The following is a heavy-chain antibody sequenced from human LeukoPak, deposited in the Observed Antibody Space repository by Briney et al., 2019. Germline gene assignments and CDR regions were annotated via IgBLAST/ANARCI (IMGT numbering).Heavy chain of an antibody. CDR2: IIPIFGTA. J-gene: IGHJ6*02. CDR3: AREFWEYGMDV. D-gene: IGHD3-3*01. CDR1: GGTFSSYA. V-gene: IGHV1-69*05. Sequence: SVKVSCKASGGTFSSYAISWVRQAPGQGLEWMGGIIPIFGTANYAQKFQGRVTITTDESTSTAYMELSSLRSEDTAVYYCAREFWEYGMDVWGQGTTVTVSS.